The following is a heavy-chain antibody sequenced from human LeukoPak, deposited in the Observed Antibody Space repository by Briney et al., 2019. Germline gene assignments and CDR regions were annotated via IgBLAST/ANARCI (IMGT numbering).Heavy chain of an antibody. D-gene: IGHD2-15*01. J-gene: IGHJ5*02. CDR2: INGDGTTA. V-gene: IGHV3-74*01. CDR1: GFTFSDYF. CDR3: ARRVDATRWFDP. Sequence: GGPLRLSCSASGFTFSDYFMRWVRQAPGEGLVWVSRINGDGTTAIYADSVKGRFTISRDNAKNTLYLQMNSLRAEDTAIYYCARRVDATRWFDPWGQGTLVTVSS.